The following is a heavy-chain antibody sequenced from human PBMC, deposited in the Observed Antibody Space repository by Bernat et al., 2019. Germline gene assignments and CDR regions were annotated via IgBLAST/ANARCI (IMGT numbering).Heavy chain of an antibody. J-gene: IGHJ4*02. CDR3: EKESATSISVAGPLAPSEFDY. Sequence: CEASKFTFSAYGMHWVRQAPGKGLEWVAVIWHDGSNENYADSVKGRFTISRDNSKNTLYLQMNRLRAEDTAVYYCEKESATSISVAGPLAPSEFDYWGQ. D-gene: IGHD6-19*01. CDR2: IWHDGSNE. V-gene: IGHV3-33*06. CDR1: KFTFSAYG.